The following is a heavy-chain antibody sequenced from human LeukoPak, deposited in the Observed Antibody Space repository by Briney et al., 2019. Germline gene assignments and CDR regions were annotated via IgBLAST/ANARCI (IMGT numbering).Heavy chain of an antibody. V-gene: IGHV3-21*01. CDR2: ISSSSSYI. Sequence: GGSLRLSCAASGFTFSSHTMNWVRQAPGKGLEWVSSISSSSSYIYYADSVKGRFTISRDNAKNSLYLQMNSLRAEDTAVYYCARAGGGDLDYWGQGTLVTVSS. CDR3: ARAGGGDLDY. D-gene: IGHD3-16*01. CDR1: GFTFSSHT. J-gene: IGHJ4*02.